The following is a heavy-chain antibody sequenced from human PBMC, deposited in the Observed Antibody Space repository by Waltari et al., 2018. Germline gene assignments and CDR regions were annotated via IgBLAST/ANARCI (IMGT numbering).Heavy chain of an antibody. CDR1: GFNFDDSA. D-gene: IGHD1-26*01. V-gene: IGHV3-9*01. CDR3: AKGHSGSYGLKD. J-gene: IGHJ4*02. CDR2: ISWNSDNI. Sequence: EVQLVESGGGLVQPGRSLRLSCAVSGFNFDDSAMHWVRQAPGKGVEWVSGISWNSDNIGYADSVKGRFTISRDNAKNSLYLQMNSLRPEDTALYYCAKGHSGSYGLKDWGQGTLVTVSS.